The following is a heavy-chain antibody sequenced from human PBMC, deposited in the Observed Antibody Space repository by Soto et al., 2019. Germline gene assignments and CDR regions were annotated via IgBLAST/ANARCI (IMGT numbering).Heavy chain of an antibody. CDR3: ARAPSWWYVDL. V-gene: IGHV1-3*05. J-gene: IGHJ2*01. Sequence: QVQLVQSGAEEKKPGASVKDSCKASGYTFTSYAMHWVRHATGQRLAWMGWTNAGNGNTKYSQKFQGRVTMTRDTAASIAYMELSSLRAEDTAVYYCARAPSWWYVDLWGRGTLVTVSS. CDR1: GYTFTSYA. CDR2: TNAGNGNT.